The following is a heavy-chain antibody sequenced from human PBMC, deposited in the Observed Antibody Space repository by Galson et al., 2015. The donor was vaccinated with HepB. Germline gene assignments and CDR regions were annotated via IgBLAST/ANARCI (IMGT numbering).Heavy chain of an antibody. CDR1: GYTFIHYG. J-gene: IGHJ5*02. CDR3: ARERARGIMTPGGFGFAP. CDR2: ISAYNSYT. D-gene: IGHD3-16*01. Sequence: SVKVSCKASGYTFIHYGISWVRQAPGQGLEWMGWISAYNSYTEYAETFQDRVTMTRDTPASTVSMEVGRLRSDDTAVYFCARERARGIMTPGGFGFAPWGQGTLVTVSS. V-gene: IGHV1-18*04.